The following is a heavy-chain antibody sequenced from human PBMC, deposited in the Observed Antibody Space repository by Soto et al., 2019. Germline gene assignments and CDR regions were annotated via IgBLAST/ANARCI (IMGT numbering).Heavy chain of an antibody. CDR2: IYPGDSDT. D-gene: IGHD4-17*01. CDR3: ARPTNRYGDRIDY. V-gene: IGHV5-51*01. Sequence: GESLKISCKGSGYSFTSYWIGWVRQMPGKGLEWMGIIYPGDSDTRYSPSFRGQVTISADKSISTAYLQWSSLKASDTAMYYCARPTNRYGDRIDYWGQGTLVTISS. J-gene: IGHJ4*02. CDR1: GYSFTSYW.